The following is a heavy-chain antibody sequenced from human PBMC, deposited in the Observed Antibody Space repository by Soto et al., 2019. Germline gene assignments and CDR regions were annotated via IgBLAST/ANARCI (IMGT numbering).Heavy chain of an antibody. Sequence: PSETLSLTCTVSGGSIIIHYWSWIRQPPGKGLEWIGYIHYTGSTDYSPSLKSRLTISVDTSKNQFSLKLTSVTAADTAVYYCARGGWSLDYWGQGTLVTAPQ. D-gene: IGHD2-15*01. CDR3: ARGGWSLDY. V-gene: IGHV4-59*11. J-gene: IGHJ4*02. CDR2: IHYTGST. CDR1: GGSIIIHY.